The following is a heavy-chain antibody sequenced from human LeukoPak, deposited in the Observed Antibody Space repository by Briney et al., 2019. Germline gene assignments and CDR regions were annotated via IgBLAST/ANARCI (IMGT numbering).Heavy chain of an antibody. CDR2: INHSGST. Sequence: SETLSLTCAVYGGSFSGYYWSWIRQPPGKGLEWIGEINHSGSTNYNPSLKSRVTISVDTSKNQFSLKLSSVTAADTAVYYCARERRMIQRGYSYGYRSDAFDIWGQGTMVTVSS. J-gene: IGHJ3*02. CDR1: GGSFSGYY. V-gene: IGHV4-34*01. CDR3: ARERRMIQRGYSYGYRSDAFDI. D-gene: IGHD5-18*01.